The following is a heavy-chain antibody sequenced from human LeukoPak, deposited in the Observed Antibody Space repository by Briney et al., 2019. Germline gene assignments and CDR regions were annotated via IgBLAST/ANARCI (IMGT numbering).Heavy chain of an antibody. J-gene: IGHJ4*02. V-gene: IGHV4-4*07. CDR3: ARDLSREVGVILREY. D-gene: IGHD3-22*01. CDR2: IYTSGST. Sequence: KPSETLSLTCTVSGGSISSYYRSWIRQPAGKGLEWIGRIYTSGSTNYNPSLKSRVTISVDTSKNQFSLKLSSVTAADTAVYYCARDLSREVGVILREYWGQGTLVTVSS. CDR1: GGSISSYY.